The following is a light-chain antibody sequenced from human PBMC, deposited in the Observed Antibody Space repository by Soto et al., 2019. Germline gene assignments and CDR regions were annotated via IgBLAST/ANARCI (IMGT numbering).Light chain of an antibody. Sequence: DVQVTQSPFFLSAPVGDRFAISCRAGQPIRGYLNWYPQKPGKAPHLLVRDASNLQAGVPSRFSGGGSGTDCPLTISSLQPEDCSTYFCQQTYTTPLYTFGQGTHLEI. V-gene: IGKV1-39*01. CDR1: QPIRGY. CDR2: DAS. CDR3: QQTYTTPLYT. J-gene: IGKJ2*01.